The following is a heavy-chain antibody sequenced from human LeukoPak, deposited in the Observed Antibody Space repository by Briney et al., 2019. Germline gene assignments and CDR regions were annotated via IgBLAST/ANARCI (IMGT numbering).Heavy chain of an antibody. J-gene: IGHJ4*02. CDR2: ISWNSGSI. CDR3: AKDEAGPGGTLDY. CDR1: GLTFSNYW. Sequence: GGSLRLSCAASGLTFSNYWMQWVRQAPGKGLVWVSGISWNSGSIGYADSVKGRFTISRDNAKNSLYLQMNSLRAEDTALYYCAKDEAGPGGTLDYWGQGTLVTVSS. V-gene: IGHV3-9*01.